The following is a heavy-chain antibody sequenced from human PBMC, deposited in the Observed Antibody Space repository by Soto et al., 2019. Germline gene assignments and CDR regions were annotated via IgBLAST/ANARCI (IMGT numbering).Heavy chain of an antibody. D-gene: IGHD2-15*01. J-gene: IGHJ4*02. CDR1: GFTFSSYS. Sequence: GGSLRLSCAASGFTFSSYSMNWVRQAPGKGLEWVSSISSSSSYIYYADSLKGRFTISRDNAKNSLYLQMNSLRAEDTAVYYCARVKVFCSGGSCYDEHYFDYWGQGTLVTVSS. V-gene: IGHV3-21*01. CDR2: ISSSSSYI. CDR3: ARVKVFCSGGSCYDEHYFDY.